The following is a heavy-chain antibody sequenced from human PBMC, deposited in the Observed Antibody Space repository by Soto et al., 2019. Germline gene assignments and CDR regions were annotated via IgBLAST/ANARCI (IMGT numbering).Heavy chain of an antibody. CDR1: GFTFTTYA. Sequence: QVQLVESGGGVVQPGRSLTLSCAAYGFTFTTYAIHWVRQPPGKGLEWVAVISYDGSNKYYADSVKGRFTISRDNSENTLYLQIHSLRAEDTAVYYCARDRRLFNWFDPWGQGTLVTVSS. CDR3: ARDRRLFNWFDP. J-gene: IGHJ5*02. CDR2: ISYDGSNK. V-gene: IGHV3-30-3*01.